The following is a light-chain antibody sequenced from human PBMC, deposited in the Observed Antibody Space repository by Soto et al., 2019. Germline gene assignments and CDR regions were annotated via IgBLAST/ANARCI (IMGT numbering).Light chain of an antibody. V-gene: IGKV1-27*01. CDR3: QRTYNAPLT. Sequence: DIQLTQSPSSLSASVGDRDTITCRMSQGITSYLNWFRQKPGKVPKLLIYSASNLQSGVPSRFSGSGSGTDFTLTISSLQPEDVTNYYGQRTYNAPLTFGGGTKVEIK. CDR2: SAS. CDR1: QGITSY. J-gene: IGKJ4*01.